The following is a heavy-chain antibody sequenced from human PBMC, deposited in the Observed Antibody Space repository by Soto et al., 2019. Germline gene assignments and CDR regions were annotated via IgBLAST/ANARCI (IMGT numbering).Heavy chain of an antibody. CDR1: GFDFSTSG. V-gene: IGHV3-33*01. CDR2: IWNDGRTT. CDR3: ARDGGHYEIDY. J-gene: IGHJ4*02. D-gene: IGHD4-17*01. Sequence: ESGRGVAQPGTSLRLSCATSGFDFSTSGMHWVRQAPGKGLEWVGVIWNDGRTTYCADSVKGRFYVSRDNSKNTLYLQMNSLRDEDTAVYYCARDGGHYEIDYWGQGTLVTVSS.